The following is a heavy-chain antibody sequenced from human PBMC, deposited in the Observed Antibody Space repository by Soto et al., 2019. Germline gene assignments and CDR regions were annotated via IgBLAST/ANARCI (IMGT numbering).Heavy chain of an antibody. Sequence: QVQLVQSGAEVKKPGASVKVSCKASGYTFTSYGISWVRQAPGQGLEWMGWISAYNGNTNYAQKLQGRVTMTTDTSTSTAYMELRSLRSDDTAVYYCARDWGIAAAEKGRNYYYYGMDVWGQGTTVTVSS. CDR2: ISAYNGNT. J-gene: IGHJ6*02. CDR3: ARDWGIAAAEKGRNYYYYGMDV. V-gene: IGHV1-18*01. D-gene: IGHD6-13*01. CDR1: GYTFTSYG.